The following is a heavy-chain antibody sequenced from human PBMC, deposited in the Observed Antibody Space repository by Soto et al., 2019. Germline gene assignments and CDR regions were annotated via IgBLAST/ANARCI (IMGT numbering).Heavy chain of an antibody. D-gene: IGHD6-19*01. J-gene: IGHJ4*02. CDR1: GGSISSHY. CDR3: ARDRYSNGWVDY. CDR2: IYSSGST. V-gene: IGHV4-59*11. Sequence: SATLSITCIVSGGSISSHYWSWIRQPPGKGLEWIGYIYSSGSTNYNPSLKSRVIISVDTSNDQFSLKLSSVTAADTAVYYCARDRYSNGWVDYWGQGTLVTVSS.